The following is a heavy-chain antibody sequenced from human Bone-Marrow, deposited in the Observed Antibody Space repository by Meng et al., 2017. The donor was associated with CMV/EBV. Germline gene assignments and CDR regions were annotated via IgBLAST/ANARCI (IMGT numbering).Heavy chain of an antibody. J-gene: IGHJ6*02. CDR3: ARRLRHDYYYYGMDV. CDR2: IIPIFGTA. CDR1: GGTFSSFA. V-gene: IGHV1-69*13. D-gene: IGHD5-12*01. Sequence: SVKVSCKASGGTFSSFAFSWVRQAPGQGLEWMGEIIPIFGTANYAQKFQGRVTITADESTSTAYMELSRLRSEDTAVYYGARRLRHDYYYYGMDVWGQGTTVTVSS.